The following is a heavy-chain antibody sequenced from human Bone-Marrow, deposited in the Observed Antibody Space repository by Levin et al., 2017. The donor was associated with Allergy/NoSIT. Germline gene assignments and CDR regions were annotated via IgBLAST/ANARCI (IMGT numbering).Heavy chain of an antibody. D-gene: IGHD3-10*01. Sequence: SGPTLVKPTQTLTLTCTFSGFSLTTDGVGVGWIRQPPGKALEWLALIYWDDEKLYSPSLRTRLTVTRDTSRNEVVLTMTNMDPVDTATYYCARRGTVRGVIANYWYFDLWGRGTLVTVSP. J-gene: IGHJ2*01. CDR1: GFSLTTDGVG. CDR3: ARRGTVRGVIANYWYFDL. V-gene: IGHV2-5*02. CDR2: IYWDDEK.